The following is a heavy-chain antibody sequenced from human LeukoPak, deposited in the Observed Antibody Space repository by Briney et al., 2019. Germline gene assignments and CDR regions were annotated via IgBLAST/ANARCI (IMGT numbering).Heavy chain of an antibody. Sequence: GSLRLSCAASGFTFSSYSMNWVRQAPGKGLEWVSFISSSSSTIYFADSVKGRFTISRDNAKNALYLQMNSLRAEDTAVYFCARDLGCSSSSCYSGGYYGMDVWGQGTTVTVSS. D-gene: IGHD2-2*02. CDR2: ISSSSSTI. J-gene: IGHJ6*02. CDR1: GFTFSSYS. CDR3: ARDLGCSSSSCYSGGYYGMDV. V-gene: IGHV3-48*01.